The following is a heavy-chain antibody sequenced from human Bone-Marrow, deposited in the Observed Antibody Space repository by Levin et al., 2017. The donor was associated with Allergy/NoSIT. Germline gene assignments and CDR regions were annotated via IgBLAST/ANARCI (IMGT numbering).Heavy chain of an antibody. J-gene: IGHJ4*02. CDR3: AKDRRERQVERLFDN. V-gene: IGHV3-9*01. Sequence: PGGSLRLSCAASGFTFDDYAMHWVRQAPGKGLEWVSGISCNRGSIGYADSVKGGFTISRDNAKNSLYLQMNSLRAEDTALYYCAKDRRERQVERLFDNWGQGTLVTVSS. CDR2: ISCNRGSI. CDR1: GFTFDDYA. D-gene: IGHD1-1*01.